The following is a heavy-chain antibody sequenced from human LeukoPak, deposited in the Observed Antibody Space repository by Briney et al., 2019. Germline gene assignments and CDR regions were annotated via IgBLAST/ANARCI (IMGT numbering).Heavy chain of an antibody. CDR3: AKGPRYCSSTSCSDYYYYYMDV. D-gene: IGHD2-2*01. CDR2: ISGSGGST. V-gene: IGHV3-23*01. CDR1: GFTFSSYA. Sequence: GGSLRLSCAASGFTFSSYAMSWVRQAPGKGLEWVSAISGSGGSTYYADSVKGRFTISRDNSKNTLYLQMNSLRAEDTAVYYCAKGPRYCSSTSCSDYYYYYMDVWGKGTTVTVSS. J-gene: IGHJ6*03.